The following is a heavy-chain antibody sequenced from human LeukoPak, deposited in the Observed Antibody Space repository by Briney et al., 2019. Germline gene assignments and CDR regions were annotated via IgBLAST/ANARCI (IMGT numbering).Heavy chain of an antibody. CDR3: SIENHDFWSVFYTGYFRH. V-gene: IGHV3-15*01. D-gene: IGHD3-3*01. CDR1: GFTFSNAY. J-gene: IGHJ1*01. Sequence: GGSLRLSCAASGFTFSNAYLTWVRQAPGKGLEWVGRIKSRIDGGTTDYAAPVKGRFTVLRDDSKTTVYLQMNSLKTEDTAVYYCSIENHDFWSVFYTGYFRHWGQGTVVTVSS. CDR2: IKSRIDGGTT.